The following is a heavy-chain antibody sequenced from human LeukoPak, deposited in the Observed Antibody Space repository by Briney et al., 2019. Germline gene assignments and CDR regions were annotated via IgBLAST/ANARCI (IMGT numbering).Heavy chain of an antibody. Sequence: PGGSLRLSCAASGFTFSDYSMNWVRQAPGKGLEWVSYINSSGSPIYYADSVKGRFTISRDNAKNSLYLQMNSLRAEDTAVYYCARVQYDSSGYIYWYFDLWGRGTLVTVSS. CDR3: ARVQYDSSGYIYWYFDL. V-gene: IGHV3-48*01. J-gene: IGHJ2*01. D-gene: IGHD3-22*01. CDR2: INSSGSPI. CDR1: GFTFSDYS.